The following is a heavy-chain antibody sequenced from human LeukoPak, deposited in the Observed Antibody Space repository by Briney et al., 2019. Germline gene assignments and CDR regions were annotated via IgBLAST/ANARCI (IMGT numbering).Heavy chain of an antibody. Sequence: SETLSLTCTVSGGSISNYYWSWIRQPPGKGLEWIGYMYYSGSTYYNPSLKSRVTISVDTSKNQFSLRLSSVTAADTAVYYCASSHPLGSNNDYFTPFDYWGQGTLVTVSS. CDR1: GGSISNYY. D-gene: IGHD3-16*01. V-gene: IGHV4-59*01. J-gene: IGHJ4*02. CDR2: MYYSGST. CDR3: ASSHPLGSNNDYFTPFDY.